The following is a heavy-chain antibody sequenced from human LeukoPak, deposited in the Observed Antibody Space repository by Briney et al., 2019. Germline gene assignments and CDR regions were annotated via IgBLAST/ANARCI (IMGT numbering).Heavy chain of an antibody. CDR3: ARDLASTVSEYFQH. D-gene: IGHD2-2*01. V-gene: IGHV3-9*01. J-gene: IGHJ1*01. Sequence: GRTLRLSCAASGFTFDDYAMHWVRQAPGKGLEWVSGISWNSGSIGYADSVKGRFTISRDNAKNSLYLQMNSLRAEDTAVYYCARDLASTVSEYFQHWGQGTLVTVSS. CDR1: GFTFDDYA. CDR2: ISWNSGSI.